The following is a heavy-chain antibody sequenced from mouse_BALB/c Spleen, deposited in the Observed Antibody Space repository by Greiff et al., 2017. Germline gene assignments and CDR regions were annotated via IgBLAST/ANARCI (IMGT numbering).Heavy chain of an antibody. D-gene: IGHD2-4*01. V-gene: IGHV14-3*02. CDR1: GFNIKDTY. J-gene: IGHJ3*01. Sequence: VQLQQSGAELVKPGASVKLSCTASGFNIKDTYMHWVKQRPEQGLEWIGRIDPANGNTKYDPKFQGKATITADTSSNTAYLQLSSLTSEDTAVYYCARSYDYDPAWFAYWGQGTLVTVSA. CDR2: IDPANGNT. CDR3: ARSYDYDPAWFAY.